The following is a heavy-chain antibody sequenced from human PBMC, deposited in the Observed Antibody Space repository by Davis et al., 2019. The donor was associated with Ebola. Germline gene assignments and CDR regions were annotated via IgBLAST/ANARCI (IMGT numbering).Heavy chain of an antibody. V-gene: IGHV3-53*01. CDR2: IYSGGST. CDR1: GFTVSSNY. Sequence: GGSLRLSCAASGFTVSSNYMSWVRQAPGKGLEWVSVIYSGGSTYYADSVKGRFTISRDNSKNTLYLQMNSLRAEDTAVYYCARGVRYFDWLLYGGLWGFDYWGQGTLVTVSS. D-gene: IGHD3-9*01. J-gene: IGHJ4*02. CDR3: ARGVRYFDWLLYGGLWGFDY.